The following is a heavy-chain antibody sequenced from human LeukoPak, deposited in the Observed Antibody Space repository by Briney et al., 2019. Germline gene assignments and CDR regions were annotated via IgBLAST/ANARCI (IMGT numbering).Heavy chain of an antibody. CDR3: AGGVVIAIFDY. CDR2: ISGSTIST. D-gene: IGHD2-21*01. Sequence: GGSLRLSCAASGFTFSNYAMTWVRQAPGKGLEWVSTISGSTISTYYADSVKGRFTVSRDNSNNTLFLQMNSLRAEDTAVYYCAGGVVIAIFDYWGQGTPVTVSS. V-gene: IGHV3-23*01. J-gene: IGHJ4*02. CDR1: GFTFSNYA.